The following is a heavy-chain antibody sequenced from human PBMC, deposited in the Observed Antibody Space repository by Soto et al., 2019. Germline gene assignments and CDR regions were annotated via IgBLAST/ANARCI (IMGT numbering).Heavy chain of an antibody. CDR2: IWYDGSNK. Sequence: QVQLVESGGGVVQPGRSLRLSCAASGFTFSSYGMHWVRQAPGKGLEWVAVIWYDGSNKYYADSVKGRFTISRDNSKNTLYPQMNSLRAEDTAVYYCARDMRLLEGRRVGGYYYGMDVWGQGTTVTVSS. D-gene: IGHD3-22*01. CDR3: ARDMRLLEGRRVGGYYYGMDV. V-gene: IGHV3-33*01. J-gene: IGHJ6*02. CDR1: GFTFSSYG.